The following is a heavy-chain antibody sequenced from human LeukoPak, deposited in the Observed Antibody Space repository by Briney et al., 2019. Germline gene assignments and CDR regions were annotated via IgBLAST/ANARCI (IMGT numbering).Heavy chain of an antibody. CDR3: ARDHYYYDSSGYYYW. Sequence: GGSLRLSCAASGFIFSSYWMHWFRQGPGKGLVWVSRISTDGSSTSYADSVKGRFTISRDNAKNSLYLQMNSLRAEDTAVYYCARDHYYYDSSGYYYWWGQGTLVTVSS. V-gene: IGHV3-74*01. J-gene: IGHJ4*02. CDR2: ISTDGSST. CDR1: GFIFSSYW. D-gene: IGHD3-22*01.